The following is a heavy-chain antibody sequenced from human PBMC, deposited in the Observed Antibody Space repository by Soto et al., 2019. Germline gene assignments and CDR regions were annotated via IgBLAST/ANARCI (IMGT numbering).Heavy chain of an antibody. D-gene: IGHD3-3*01. CDR2: INSGNGNT. J-gene: IGHJ3*02. CDR3: AREDDSWSLYAFDI. V-gene: IGHV1-3*01. Sequence: QVQLVQSGAEVKKPGASVKVSCKASGYTFTSYSIQWVRQAPGQRLEWVGWINSGNGNTKYSQKFQDRVTIIRDTSSNTVYMELSSLRSEDTAVYYCAREDDSWSLYAFDIWGQGTRVTVSS. CDR1: GYTFTSYS.